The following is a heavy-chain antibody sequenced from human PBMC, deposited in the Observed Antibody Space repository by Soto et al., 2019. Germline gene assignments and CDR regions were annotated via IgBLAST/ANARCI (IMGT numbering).Heavy chain of an antibody. J-gene: IGHJ4*02. Sequence: ASVKVSCKASGYTFTSYDINWVRQATGQGLEWMGWMNPNSGNTGYAQKFQGRVTMTRNTSISTAYMEMSSLRSEDTAVYYCARVSYRDDYGLGYWGQGTLVTVSS. CDR2: MNPNSGNT. CDR1: GYTFTSYD. D-gene: IGHD4-17*01. V-gene: IGHV1-8*01. CDR3: ARVSYRDDYGLGY.